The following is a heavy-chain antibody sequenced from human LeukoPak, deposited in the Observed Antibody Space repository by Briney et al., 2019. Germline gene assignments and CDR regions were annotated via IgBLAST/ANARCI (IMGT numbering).Heavy chain of an antibody. CDR1: GYSFTSYW. V-gene: IGHV5-51*01. CDR3: ARQDYDILTGYYKGPFDY. D-gene: IGHD3-9*01. Sequence: GESLKISFKGSGYSFTSYWIGWVRQMPGKGLEWMGIIYPGDSDTRYSPSFQGQVTISADKSISTAYLQWSSLKASDTAMYYCARQDYDILTGYYKGPFDYWGQGTLVTVSS. J-gene: IGHJ4*02. CDR2: IYPGDSDT.